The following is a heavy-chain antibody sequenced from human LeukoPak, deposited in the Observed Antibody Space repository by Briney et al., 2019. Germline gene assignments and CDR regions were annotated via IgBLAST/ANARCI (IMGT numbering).Heavy chain of an antibody. CDR1: GFTFDDYG. J-gene: IGHJ6*03. CDR2: IKWNGGST. Sequence: GGSLRLSCAASGFTFDDYGMSWVRQAPGKGLEWASGIKWNGGSTDYADSVKGRFTISRDNAKNSLYLQMNSLRAEDKALYYCARDTYYYDSSGSPMDVWGKGTTVTVSS. CDR3: ARDTYYYDSSGSPMDV. V-gene: IGHV3-20*04. D-gene: IGHD3-22*01.